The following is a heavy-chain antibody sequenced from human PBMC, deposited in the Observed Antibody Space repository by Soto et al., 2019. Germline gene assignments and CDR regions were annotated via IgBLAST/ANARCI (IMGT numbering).Heavy chain of an antibody. Sequence: EVQLVESGGGLVQPGRSLRLSCAASGFTFDDYAMHWVRQAPGKGLEWVSGISWNSGSIGYADSVKGRFTISRDNAKNSLYLQMNSLRAEDTALYYCAKDKGNSGYLDPHSFDYWGQGTLVTVSS. CDR3: AKDKGNSGYLDPHSFDY. D-gene: IGHD5-12*01. J-gene: IGHJ4*02. CDR1: GFTFDDYA. V-gene: IGHV3-9*01. CDR2: ISWNSGSI.